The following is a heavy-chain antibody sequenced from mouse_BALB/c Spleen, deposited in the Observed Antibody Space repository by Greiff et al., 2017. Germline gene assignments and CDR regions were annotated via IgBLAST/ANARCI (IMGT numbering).Heavy chain of an antibody. D-gene: IGHD1-1*01. CDR2: INPSTGYT. V-gene: IGHV1-7*01. CDR1: GYTFTSYW. J-gene: IGHJ1*01. CDR3: ARSYYGSSYWYFDV. Sequence: VQLQQSGAELAKPGASVKMSCKASGYTFTSYWMHWVKQRPGQGLEWIGYINPSTGYTEYNQKFKDKATLTADKSSSTAYMQLSSLTSEDSAVYYCARSYYGSSYWYFDVWGAGTTVTVSS.